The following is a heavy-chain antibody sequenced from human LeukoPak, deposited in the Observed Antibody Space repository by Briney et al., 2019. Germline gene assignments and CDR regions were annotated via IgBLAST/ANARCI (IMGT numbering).Heavy chain of an antibody. Sequence: SETLSLTCTVSGGSISSSSYYWGWIRQPPGKGLEWIGSIYYSGSTYYNPSLKSRVTISVDTSKNQFSLELSSVTAADTAVYYCARVNRWGYNWNGRYFDYWGQGTLVTVSS. D-gene: IGHD1-1*01. CDR3: ARVNRWGYNWNGRYFDY. CDR2: IYYSGST. CDR1: GGSISSSSYY. J-gene: IGHJ4*02. V-gene: IGHV4-39*07.